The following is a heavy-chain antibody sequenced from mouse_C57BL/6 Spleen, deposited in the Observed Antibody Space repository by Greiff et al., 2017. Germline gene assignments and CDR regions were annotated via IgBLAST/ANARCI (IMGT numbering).Heavy chain of an antibody. Sequence: QVQLQQSGPELVKPGASVKISCKASGYAFSSSWMNWVKKRPGKGLEWIGRIYPGDGDTNYNGKFKGKATLTADKSSSTAYMQLSSLTSEDSAVYFCARSYYSNGYYAMDYWGQGTAVTVSS. CDR2: IYPGDGDT. CDR1: GYAFSSSW. CDR3: ARSYYSNGYYAMDY. V-gene: IGHV1-82*01. J-gene: IGHJ4*01. D-gene: IGHD2-5*01.